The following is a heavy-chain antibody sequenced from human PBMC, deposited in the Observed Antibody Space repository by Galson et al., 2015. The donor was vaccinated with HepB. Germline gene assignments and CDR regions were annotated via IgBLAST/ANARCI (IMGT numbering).Heavy chain of an antibody. Sequence: SLRLSCAASGFTFNNAHMSWVRQAPGKGLEYIGRVLRAADSGTTDYPAPMKDRFAISRDDSKNMVYLQINSLKAEDTAVYYCTTWGYHWGQGALVTVTS. J-gene: IGHJ5*02. D-gene: IGHD7-27*01. V-gene: IGHV3-15*05. CDR2: VLRAADSGTT. CDR1: GFTFNNAH. CDR3: TTWGYH.